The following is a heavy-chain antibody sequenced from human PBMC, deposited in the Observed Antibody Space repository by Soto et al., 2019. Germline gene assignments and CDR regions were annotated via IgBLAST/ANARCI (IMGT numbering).Heavy chain of an antibody. Sequence: QLQLQESGSGLVKPSQTLSLTCAVSGGSISSGGYSWSWIRQPPGKGLEWIGYIYHSGSTYYNPSLESRVTISVDRSKNQFSLKLSSVTAADTAVYYCAREITIFGVTSRGGWFDPWGQGTLVTVSS. CDR3: AREITIFGVTSRGGWFDP. V-gene: IGHV4-30-2*01. D-gene: IGHD3-3*01. J-gene: IGHJ5*02. CDR2: IYHSGST. CDR1: GGSISSGGYS.